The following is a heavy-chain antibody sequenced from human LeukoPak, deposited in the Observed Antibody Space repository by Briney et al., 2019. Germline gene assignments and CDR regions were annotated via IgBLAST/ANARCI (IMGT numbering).Heavy chain of an antibody. V-gene: IGHV4-59*01. CDR2: IYYSGST. CDR1: GGSISSYY. Sequence: NSSETLSLTCTVSGGSISSYYWSWIRQPPGKGLEWIGYIYYSGSTNYNPSLKSRVTISVDTSKNQFSLKLSSVTAADTAVYYCARVNLYYYHMDVWGKGTTVTISS. CDR3: ARVNLYYYHMDV. J-gene: IGHJ6*03.